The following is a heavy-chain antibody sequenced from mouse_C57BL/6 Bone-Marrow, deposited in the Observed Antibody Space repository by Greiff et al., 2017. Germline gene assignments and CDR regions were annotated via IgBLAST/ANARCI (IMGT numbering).Heavy chain of an antibody. CDR1: GFSLTSYG. V-gene: IGHV2-9*01. CDR3: ASLRLRAY. D-gene: IGHD1-2*01. J-gene: IGHJ3*01. Sequence: QVQLKESGPGLVAPSQSLSITCTVSGFSLTSYGVDWVRQPPGQGLEWLGEIWGGGSTNYNSALMSRLSISKANSKSPVLLKMHRRQTNDTAMYYCASLRLRAYWGQGTLVTVSA. CDR2: IWGGGST.